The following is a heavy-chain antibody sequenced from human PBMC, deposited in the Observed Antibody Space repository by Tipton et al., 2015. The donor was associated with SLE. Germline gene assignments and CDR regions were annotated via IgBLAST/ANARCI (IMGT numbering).Heavy chain of an antibody. J-gene: IGHJ4*02. CDR3: ANDLPGERDFDY. D-gene: IGHD3-3*01. CDR1: GFTFSYYE. CDR2: ITTSGTTT. V-gene: IGHV3-48*03. Sequence: SLRLSRAASGFTFSYYEMDWVRQAPGKGLEWISFITTSGTTTSYADSVKGRFTISRDNAKNSLYLQMNGLRAEDTAVYDCANDLPGERDFDYWGQGTLVTVSS.